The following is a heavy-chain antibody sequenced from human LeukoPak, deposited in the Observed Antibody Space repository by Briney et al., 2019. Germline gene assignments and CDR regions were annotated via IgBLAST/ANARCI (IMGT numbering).Heavy chain of an antibody. CDR2: IQYDGSNK. J-gene: IGHJ3*02. V-gene: IGHV3-30*02. D-gene: IGHD1-26*01. CDR3: AKERVGAKGVDAFDI. Sequence: GGSLRLSCAASGFIFSKFDMHWVRQAPGKGLEWVAFIQYDGSNKYYADSVKGRFTISRDNAKNTLYLQMNSLRAEDTAVYYCAKERVGAKGVDAFDIWGQGTMVTVSS. CDR1: GFIFSKFD.